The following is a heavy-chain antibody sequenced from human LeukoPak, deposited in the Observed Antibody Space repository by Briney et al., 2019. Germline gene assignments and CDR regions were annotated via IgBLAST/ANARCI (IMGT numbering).Heavy chain of an antibody. CDR2: IRHDGSYQ. CDR3: AKNRDSSDYPRDFDY. D-gene: IGHD3-22*01. J-gene: IGHJ4*02. V-gene: IGHV3-30*02. CDR1: GFTFSSYG. Sequence: PGGSLRLSCAAFGFTFSSYGMHWVRQTPGKGLEWVAFIRHDGSYQQYADSVKGRFTVSRDNSKDTVYLQMNSLRTEDTAVYYCAKNRDSSDYPRDFDYWGQGTLVTVSS.